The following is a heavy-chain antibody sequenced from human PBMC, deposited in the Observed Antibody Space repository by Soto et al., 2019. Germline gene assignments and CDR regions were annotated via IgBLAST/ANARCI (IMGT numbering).Heavy chain of an antibody. V-gene: IGHV6-1*01. CDR3: ARERGRPDDYGDYYYYYYMDV. D-gene: IGHD4-17*01. CDR1: GDSVSSNSAA. CDR2: TYYRSKWYN. Sequence: SQTLSLTCAISGDSVSSNSAAWNWIRQSPSRGLEWLGRTYYRSKWYNDYAVSVKSRITINPDTSKNQFSLQLNSVTPEDTAVYYCARERGRPDDYGDYYYYYYMDVWGKGTTVTVSS. J-gene: IGHJ6*03.